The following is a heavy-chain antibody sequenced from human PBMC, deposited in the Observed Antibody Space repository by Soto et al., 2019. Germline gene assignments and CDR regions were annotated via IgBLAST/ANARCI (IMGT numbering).Heavy chain of an antibody. V-gene: IGHV3-23*01. D-gene: IGHD1-26*01. CDR1: GFTFSSYA. CDR2: ISGSGGST. Sequence: GGSLRLSCAASGFTFSSYAMSWVRQAPGKGLEWVSAISGSGGSTYYADSVKGQFTISRDNSKNTLYLQMNSLRAEDTAVYYCAKDLVGATRGRAFDIWGQGTMVTVSS. CDR3: AKDLVGATRGRAFDI. J-gene: IGHJ3*02.